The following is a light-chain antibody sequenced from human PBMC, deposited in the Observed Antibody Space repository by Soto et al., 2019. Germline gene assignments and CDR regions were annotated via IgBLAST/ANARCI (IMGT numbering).Light chain of an antibody. CDR3: QHCNDWSA. V-gene: IGKV3-15*01. J-gene: IGKJ5*01. Sequence: EIVMTQSPDTLSVSPGERATLSCRASQSVSDNLAWYQQKPGQPPRLLIYGASTRATGVPSRFSGSGSGRDFTLTISSLQSEDFAAYYCQHCNDWSAFGQGTRLDIK. CDR2: GAS. CDR1: QSVSDN.